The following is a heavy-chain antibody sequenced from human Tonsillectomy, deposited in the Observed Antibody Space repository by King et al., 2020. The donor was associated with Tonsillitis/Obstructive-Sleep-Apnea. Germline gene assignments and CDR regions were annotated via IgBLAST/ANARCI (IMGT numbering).Heavy chain of an antibody. CDR2: INPNSGGT. Sequence: VQLVESGAEVKKPGASVKVSCKASGYTFTGYYMHWVRQASGQGLEWMGWINPNSGGTNYAQKFQGWVTMTRDTSISTAYMELSRLRSYDTAVYYCARGSRHYYDSSGFQNYYYYMDVWGKGTTVTVSS. CDR3: ARGSRHYYDSSGFQNYYYYMDV. J-gene: IGHJ6*03. V-gene: IGHV1-2*04. CDR1: GYTFTGYY. D-gene: IGHD3-22*01.